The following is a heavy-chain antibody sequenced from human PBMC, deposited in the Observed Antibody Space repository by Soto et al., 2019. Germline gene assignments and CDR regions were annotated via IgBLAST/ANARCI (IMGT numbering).Heavy chain of an antibody. CDR1: GFSFSGKKY. V-gene: IGHV3-53*01. CDR3: ATLLLREHAFDI. CDR2: LYSSDGT. D-gene: IGHD2-15*01. J-gene: IGHJ3*02. Sequence: DVQLEESGGGMIQPGGSLRLSCAASGFSFSGKKYLTWVRQAPGKGLEWVSALYSSDGTYYADSVKGRFTVSRDNSKNTFYLQLHSLRPEDTALYFCATLLLREHAFDIWGLGTMVTVSS.